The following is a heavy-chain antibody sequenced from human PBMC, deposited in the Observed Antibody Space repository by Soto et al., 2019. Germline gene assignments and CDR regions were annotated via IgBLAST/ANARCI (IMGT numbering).Heavy chain of an antibody. J-gene: IGHJ4*02. CDR2: ISAYNGNT. CDR1: GYTFTSYG. V-gene: IGHV1-18*01. CDR3: ARDRSPYYDFWSGPEPADY. Sequence: GASVKVSCKASGYTFTSYGISWVRQAPGQGLEWMAWISAYNGNTNYAQKLQGRVTMTTDTSTSTAYMELRSLRSDDTAVYYCARDRSPYYDFWSGPEPADYWGQGTLVTVSS. D-gene: IGHD3-3*01.